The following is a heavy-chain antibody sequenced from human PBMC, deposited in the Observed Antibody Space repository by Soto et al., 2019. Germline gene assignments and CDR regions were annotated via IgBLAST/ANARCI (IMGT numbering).Heavy chain of an antibody. CDR2: IFHSGNT. CDR1: GGSIINYY. Sequence: SETLSLTCTVFGGSIINYYWSWIRQPPGKGLEWIGNIFHSGNTNYNPSLKSRVTILVDTSKNQFSLKLTSVTAADTAVYYCAKEGLFDFGGWFDPWGQGNLVTVSS. D-gene: IGHD3-16*01. V-gene: IGHV4-59*12. J-gene: IGHJ5*02. CDR3: AKEGLFDFGGWFDP.